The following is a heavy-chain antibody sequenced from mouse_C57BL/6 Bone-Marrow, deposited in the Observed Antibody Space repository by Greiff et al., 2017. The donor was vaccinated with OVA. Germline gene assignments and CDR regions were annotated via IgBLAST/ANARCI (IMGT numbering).Heavy chain of an antibody. Sequence: QVQLQQSGAELVRPGASVKLSCKASGYTFTDYYINWVKQRPGQGLEWIARIYPGSGNTYYNEKFKGKATLTAEKSSSTAYMQLSSLTSEDSAVYFCARLIRRGLYAMDYWGQGTSVTVSS. CDR1: GYTFTDYY. V-gene: IGHV1-76*01. CDR2: IYPGSGNT. CDR3: ARLIRRGLYAMDY. J-gene: IGHJ4*01. D-gene: IGHD2-12*01.